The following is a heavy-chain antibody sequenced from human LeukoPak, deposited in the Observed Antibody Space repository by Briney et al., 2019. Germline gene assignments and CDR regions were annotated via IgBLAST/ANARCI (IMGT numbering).Heavy chain of an antibody. D-gene: IGHD2-15*01. J-gene: IGHJ4*02. CDR1: SGSFSGYY. CDR3: ARGVCSGGGCYGLFNY. V-gene: IGHV4-34*01. Sequence: SETLSLTCAVYSGSFSGYYCSWIRQPPGKGLEWIGEINHSGSTNYNPSLKSRVTISVDTSKNQFSLKLSSVTAADTAVYYCARGVCSGGGCYGLFNYWGQGTLVTVSS. CDR2: INHSGST.